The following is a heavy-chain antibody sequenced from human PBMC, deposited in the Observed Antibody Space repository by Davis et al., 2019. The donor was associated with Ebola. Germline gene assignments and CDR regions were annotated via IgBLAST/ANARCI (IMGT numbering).Heavy chain of an antibody. J-gene: IGHJ4*02. CDR2: VSGSGRT. CDR1: NGSISSHY. Sequence: PSETLSLTCPVSNGSISSHYWNWIRQPPGKGLEWIGFVSGSGRTSYNPSLKSRVTISADTSKNHFSLNLSSVTAADTAVYFCARFGEGAYWGQGTLVTVSS. D-gene: IGHD2-21*01. V-gene: IGHV4-59*11. CDR3: ARFGEGAY.